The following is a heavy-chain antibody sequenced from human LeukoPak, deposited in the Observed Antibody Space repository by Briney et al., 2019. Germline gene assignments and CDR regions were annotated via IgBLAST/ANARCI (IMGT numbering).Heavy chain of an antibody. Sequence: ASVKVSCKASGYTFSSYAISWVRQAPGQGLEWMGGIIPIFGTANYAQKFQGRVTITADKSTSTAYMELSSLRSEDTAVYCCARGAAADPFDYWGQGTLVTVSS. CDR3: ARGAAADPFDY. CDR2: IIPIFGTA. J-gene: IGHJ4*02. D-gene: IGHD6-13*01. CDR1: GYTFSSYA. V-gene: IGHV1-69*06.